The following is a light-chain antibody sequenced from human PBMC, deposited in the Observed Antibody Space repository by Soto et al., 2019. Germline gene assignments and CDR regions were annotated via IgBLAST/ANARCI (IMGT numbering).Light chain of an antibody. J-gene: IGKJ5*01. V-gene: IGKV3-15*01. CDR2: VAS. CDR3: QQYSNWPLT. Sequence: EIVMTQSPATLSVSPGERATLSCRASQSVSSNLAWYQQKPGQAPRLLIYVASTRATGIPARFGGSGSATEFNLTNNRLQAEDLADYYCQQYSNWPLTFGQGTRLEIK. CDR1: QSVSSN.